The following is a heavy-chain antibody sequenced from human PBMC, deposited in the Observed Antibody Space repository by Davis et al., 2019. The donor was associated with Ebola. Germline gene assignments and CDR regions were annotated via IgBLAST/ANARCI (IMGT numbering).Heavy chain of an antibody. V-gene: IGHV1-18*01. CDR2: ISAYNGNT. D-gene: IGHD3-22*01. CDR3: ARVNYYDSSGYYYRRGYYFDY. Sequence: AASVKVSCKASGYTFTSYGISWVRQAPGQGLEWMGWISAYNGNTNYAQKLQGRVTMTTDTSTSTAYMELRSLRSDDTAVYYCARVNYYDSSGYYYRRGYYFDYWGQGTLVTVSS. CDR1: GYTFTSYG. J-gene: IGHJ4*02.